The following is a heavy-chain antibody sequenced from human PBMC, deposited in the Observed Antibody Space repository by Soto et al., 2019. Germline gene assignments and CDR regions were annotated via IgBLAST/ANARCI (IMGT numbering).Heavy chain of an antibody. D-gene: IGHD3-3*01. J-gene: IGHJ6*02. V-gene: IGHV3-74*01. CDR3: ASVGQLNDFWSGYYYYGMDV. CDR2: INSDGSST. CDR1: GFTFSSYW. Sequence: EVQLVESGGGLVQPGGSLRLSCAASGFTFSSYWMHWVRQAPGKGLVWVSRINSDGSSTSYADSVKGRLTISRDNAKNTLYLQRSSLRAEDTAVYYCASVGQLNDFWSGYYYYGMDVWGQGTTVTVSS.